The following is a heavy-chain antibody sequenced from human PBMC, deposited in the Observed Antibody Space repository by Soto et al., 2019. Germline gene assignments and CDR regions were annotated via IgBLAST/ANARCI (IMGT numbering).Heavy chain of an antibody. V-gene: IGHV1-69*01. CDR3: ASQLTGDSYYYGIDV. Sequence: QVQLVPSGAEVKKPGSSVKVSCTASGGTFSNYAIRWVRQAPEQGLVLMGGLIPIFGTPDYAKKFQGRVTITADGSTSTAYMELSGLRSEDTAVYYCASQLTGDSYYYGIDVWGQGTTVNVSS. D-gene: IGHD7-27*01. J-gene: IGHJ6*01. CDR1: GGTFSNYA. CDR2: LIPIFGTP.